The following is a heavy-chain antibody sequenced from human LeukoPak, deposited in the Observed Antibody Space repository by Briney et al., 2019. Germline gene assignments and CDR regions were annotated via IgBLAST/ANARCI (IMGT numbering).Heavy chain of an antibody. CDR2: IYYSGTT. J-gene: IGHJ4*02. Sequence: PSETLSLTCTVSGGSISFYYWSWIRQPPGKGLEWIGYIYYSGTTNYNPSLKSRVTMSVDTSKSQFSLKLNSVTAADTAVYYCAGGGYCSRASCFAPLFDFWGQGALVTVSS. CDR1: GGSISFYY. CDR3: AGGGYCSRASCFAPLFDF. D-gene: IGHD2-2*01. V-gene: IGHV4-59*01.